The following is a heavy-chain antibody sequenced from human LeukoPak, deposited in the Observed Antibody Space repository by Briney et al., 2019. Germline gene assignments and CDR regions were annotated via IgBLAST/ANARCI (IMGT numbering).Heavy chain of an antibody. CDR2: ISSSGSTI. D-gene: IGHD3-10*01. CDR1: GFTFSSYE. V-gene: IGHV3-48*03. CDR3: ARDGFSGYYGSGSYHPAVGFDY. J-gene: IGHJ4*02. Sequence: GGSLRLSCAASGFTFSSYEMNWVRQAPGKGLEWVSYISSSGSTIYYADSVKGRFTISRDNAKNSLYLQMNSLRAEDTAVYYCARDGFSGYYGSGSYHPAVGFDYWGQGTLVTVSS.